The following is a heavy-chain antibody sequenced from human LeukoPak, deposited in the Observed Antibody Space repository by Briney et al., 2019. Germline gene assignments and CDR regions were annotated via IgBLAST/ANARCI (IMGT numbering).Heavy chain of an antibody. J-gene: IGHJ3*02. Sequence: GRSLRLSCAASGFSFSDYGMHWVRQAPDKGLEWVAVISYDGSNQCYADSVKGRFTISRDNSKNTLYLQMDSLRAEDTAVYYCARGVVAATAVAFDIWGQGTMVTVSS. V-gene: IGHV3-30*03. CDR3: ARGVVAATAVAFDI. D-gene: IGHD2-15*01. CDR1: GFSFSDYG. CDR2: ISYDGSNQ.